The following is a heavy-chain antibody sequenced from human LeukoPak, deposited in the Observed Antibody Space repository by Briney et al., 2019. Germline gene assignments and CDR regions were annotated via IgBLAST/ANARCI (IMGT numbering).Heavy chain of an antibody. Sequence: SETLSLTCTVSGRSISSSSYYWGWIRQPPGKGLEWNGSIPYSGNTYYNPSLKIRVTLSVDTSKNKFSLMLNSVTAADTAVYYCARRIGGWGTYYFDYWGQGGLVTVSS. D-gene: IGHD3-10*01. CDR3: ARRIGGWGTYYFDY. CDR1: GRSISSSSYY. CDR2: IPYSGNT. V-gene: IGHV4-39*01. J-gene: IGHJ4*02.